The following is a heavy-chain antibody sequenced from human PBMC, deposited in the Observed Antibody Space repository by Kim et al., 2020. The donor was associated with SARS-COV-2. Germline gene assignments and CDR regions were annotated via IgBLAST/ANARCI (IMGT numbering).Heavy chain of an antibody. D-gene: IGHD2-15*01. CDR2: VSGSGGST. CDR3: AKVLRGVRYCSGGSCYPEFDY. J-gene: IGHJ4*02. CDR1: GFTFSSYA. Sequence: GGSLRLSCAASGFTFSSYAMSWVRQAPGKGLEWVSAVSGSGGSTYYADSVKGRFTISRDNSKSTLYLQMNSLRAEDTAVYYCAKVLRGVRYCSGGSCYPEFDYWGQGTLVTVSS. V-gene: IGHV3-23*01.